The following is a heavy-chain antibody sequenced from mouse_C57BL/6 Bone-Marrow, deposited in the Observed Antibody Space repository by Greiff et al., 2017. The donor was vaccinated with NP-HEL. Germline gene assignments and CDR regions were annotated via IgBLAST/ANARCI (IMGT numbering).Heavy chain of an antibody. Sequence: ATISSGGSYTYYPDSVKGRFTISRDNAKNTLYLQMSSLKSEDTAMYYCARQRLWYFDVWGTGTTVTVSS. D-gene: IGHD2-13*01. CDR3: ARQRLWYFDV. V-gene: IGHV5-6*01. J-gene: IGHJ1*03. CDR2: ISSGGSYT.